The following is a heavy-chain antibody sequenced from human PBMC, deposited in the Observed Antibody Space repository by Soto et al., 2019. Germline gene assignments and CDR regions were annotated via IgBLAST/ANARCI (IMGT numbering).Heavy chain of an antibody. Sequence: SETLSLTCTVSGGSISSYYWSWIRQPPGKGLEWIGYIYYSGSTNYNPSLKSRVTISVDTSKNQFSLKLSSVTAADTAVYYCAKQDYSYGYPFDYWGQGTLVTVSS. J-gene: IGHJ4*02. CDR1: GGSISSYY. D-gene: IGHD5-18*01. CDR2: IYYSGST. V-gene: IGHV4-59*01. CDR3: AKQDYSYGYPFDY.